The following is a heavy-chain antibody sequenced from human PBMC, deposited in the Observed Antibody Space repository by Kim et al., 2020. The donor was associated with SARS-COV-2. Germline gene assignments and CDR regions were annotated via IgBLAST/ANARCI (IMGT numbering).Heavy chain of an antibody. Sequence: GGSLRLSCAASGFTFSSYWMHWVRQAPGKGLVWVSRINSDGSSTSYADSVKGRFTISRDNAKNTLYLQMNSLRAEDTAVYYCARGFGSGSYYSYDYFDYWGQGTLVTVSS. D-gene: IGHD1-26*01. J-gene: IGHJ4*02. V-gene: IGHV3-74*01. CDR2: INSDGSST. CDR1: GFTFSSYW. CDR3: ARGFGSGSYYSYDYFDY.